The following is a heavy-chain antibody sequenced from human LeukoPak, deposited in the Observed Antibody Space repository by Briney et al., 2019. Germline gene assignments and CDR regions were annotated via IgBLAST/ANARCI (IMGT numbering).Heavy chain of an antibody. V-gene: IGHV3-23*01. Sequence: GSLRLSCAASGFTFSSYAMSWVRQAPGKGLEWVSAISGSGGSTYYADSVKGRFTISRDNSKNTPYLQMNSLRAEDTAVYYCAKGGELGYYFDYWGQGTLVTVSS. CDR3: AKGGELGYYFDY. CDR2: ISGSGGST. CDR1: GFTFSSYA. J-gene: IGHJ4*02. D-gene: IGHD7-27*01.